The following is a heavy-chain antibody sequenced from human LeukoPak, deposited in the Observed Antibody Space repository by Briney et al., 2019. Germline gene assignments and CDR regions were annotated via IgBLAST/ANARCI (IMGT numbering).Heavy chain of an antibody. Sequence: QTQTLLCALSGDLEYRSNDAWNRIRQSPSRGLEWLGRTYYWSKWYHDYAVSVKIRLTINRDTSKNQFSMQLNSVIPEDTAVYYCARGGIGYCDSSFCYDNYWGQGTLVTVSS. CDR3: ARGGIGYCDSSFCYDNY. CDR1: GDLEYRSNDA. V-gene: IGHV6-1*01. CDR2: TYYWSKWYH. J-gene: IGHJ4*02. D-gene: IGHD2-2*01.